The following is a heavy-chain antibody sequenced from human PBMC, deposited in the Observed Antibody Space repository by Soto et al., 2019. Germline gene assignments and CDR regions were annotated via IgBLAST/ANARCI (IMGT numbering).Heavy chain of an antibody. CDR1: GFPFSSYE. V-gene: IGHV3-48*03. J-gene: IGHJ6*02. D-gene: IGHD4-17*01. CDR3: AREGPRIEHDYGDYTGGMDV. CDR2: ISSSGSTI. Sequence: VESLKLSCAASGFPFSSYEMNGVRQAPGKGLEWVSYISSSGSTIYYADSVKGRFTISRDNAKNSQYLQMNSLRAEDTAVYYCAREGPRIEHDYGDYTGGMDVWGQGTTVTSP.